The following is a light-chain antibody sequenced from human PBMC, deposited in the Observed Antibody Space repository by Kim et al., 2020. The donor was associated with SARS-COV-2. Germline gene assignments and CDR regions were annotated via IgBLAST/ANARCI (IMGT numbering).Light chain of an antibody. Sequence: APGKTARITWGGNNIGSKSVHWYQQKPGQAPVLVIYYDSDRPSGIPERFSGSNSGNTATLTISRVEAGDEADYYCLVWDGTSDHYVFGTGTKVTVL. CDR3: LVWDGTSDHYV. J-gene: IGLJ1*01. V-gene: IGLV3-21*04. CDR1: NIGSKS. CDR2: YDS.